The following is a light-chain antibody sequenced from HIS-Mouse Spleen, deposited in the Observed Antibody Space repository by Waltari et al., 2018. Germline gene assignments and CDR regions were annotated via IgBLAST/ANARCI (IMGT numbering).Light chain of an antibody. CDR3: YSTDSSGNHRV. CDR2: EDS. V-gene: IGLV3-10*01. J-gene: IGLJ2*01. Sequence: SYELTQPPSVSVSPGQTARITCSGDACPKKYSYWYQQKSGQPPVLVIYEDSKRPSGIPERFSGSSSGTMATLTISGAQVEDEADYYCYSTDSSGNHRVFGGGTKLTVL. CDR1: ACPKKY.